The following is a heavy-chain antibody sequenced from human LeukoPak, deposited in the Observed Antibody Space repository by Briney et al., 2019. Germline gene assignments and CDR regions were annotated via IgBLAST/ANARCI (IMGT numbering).Heavy chain of an antibody. Sequence: GGSLRLSCAASGFTFSSYAMSWVRQAPGKGLEWVSAISGSGGSTYYADSVKGRFTISRDNSKNTLYLQMNSLRAEDTAVYYCAETGDRSRGYFDYWGQGTLVTVSS. D-gene: IGHD7-27*01. V-gene: IGHV3-23*01. CDR2: ISGSGGST. J-gene: IGHJ4*02. CDR3: AETGDRSRGYFDY. CDR1: GFTFSSYA.